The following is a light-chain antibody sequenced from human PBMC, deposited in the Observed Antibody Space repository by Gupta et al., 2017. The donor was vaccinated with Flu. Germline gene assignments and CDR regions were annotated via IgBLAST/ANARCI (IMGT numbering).Light chain of an antibody. CDR3: QTWGTGIQGV. J-gene: IGLJ3*02. CDR2: LNSDGSH. CDR1: SGDSSDA. V-gene: IGLV4-69*01. Sequence: KLTCTLSSGDSSDAIAWHQQQPEKGPRYLMKLNSDGSHSKGDGIPDRFTGSSSGAERYLTISSLQAEDEADYYCQTWGTGIQGVFGGGTKLTVL.